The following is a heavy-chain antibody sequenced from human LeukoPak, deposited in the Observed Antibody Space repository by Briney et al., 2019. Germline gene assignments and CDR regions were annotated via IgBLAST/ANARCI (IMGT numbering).Heavy chain of an antibody. CDR3: ARDRYSSGFDFYYYYYMDV. V-gene: IGHV4-61*02. CDR2: IYTSGST. D-gene: IGHD6-19*01. Sequence: SETLSLTCTVSGGSISSGSYYWSWIRQPAGKGLEWIGRIYTSGSTNYNPSLKSRVTISVDTSKNQFSLKLSSVTAADTAVYYCARDRYSSGFDFYYYYYMDVWGKGTTVTISS. J-gene: IGHJ6*03. CDR1: GGSISSGSYY.